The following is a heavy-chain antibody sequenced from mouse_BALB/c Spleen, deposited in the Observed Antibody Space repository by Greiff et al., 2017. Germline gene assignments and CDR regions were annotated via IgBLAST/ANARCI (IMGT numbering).Heavy chain of an antibody. Sequence: EVKLVESGGGLVQPGGSLKLSCAASGFTFSSYCMSWVRQTPDKRLELVATINSNGGSTYYPDSVKGRFTISRDNAKNTLYLQVNSLKSEDTAMYYCARDLITGFAYWGQGTLVTVSA. J-gene: IGHJ3*01. CDR1: GFTFSSYC. CDR2: INSNGGST. CDR3: ARDLITGFAY. V-gene: IGHV5-6-3*01. D-gene: IGHD2-4*01.